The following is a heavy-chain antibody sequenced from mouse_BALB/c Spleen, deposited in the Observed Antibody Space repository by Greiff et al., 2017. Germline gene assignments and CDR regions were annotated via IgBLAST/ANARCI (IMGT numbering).Heavy chain of an antibody. CDR1: GFAFSSYD. Sequence: EVQLVESGGGLVKPGGSLKLSCAASGFAFSSYDMSWVRQTPGKRLEWVAYISSGGGSTYYPDTVKGRFTISRDNAKNTLYLQMSSLKSEDTAMYYCARHAMDYWGQGTSVTVSS. CDR2: ISSGGGST. J-gene: IGHJ4*01. CDR3: ARHAMDY. V-gene: IGHV5-12-1*01.